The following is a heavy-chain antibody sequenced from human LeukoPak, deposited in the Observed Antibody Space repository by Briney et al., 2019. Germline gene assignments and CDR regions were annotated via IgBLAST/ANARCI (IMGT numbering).Heavy chain of an antibody. J-gene: IGHJ4*02. D-gene: IGHD3-10*01. CDR3: ASYRGVGSIYYFDY. V-gene: IGHV4-59*08. Sequence: SETLSLTCTVSGGSISSYYWGWIRQPPGKGLEWIGYIYYSGSTNYNPSLKSRVTISVDTSKNQFSLKLSSVTAADTAVYYCASYRGVGSIYYFDYWGQGTLSPSPQ. CDR1: GGSISSYY. CDR2: IYYSGST.